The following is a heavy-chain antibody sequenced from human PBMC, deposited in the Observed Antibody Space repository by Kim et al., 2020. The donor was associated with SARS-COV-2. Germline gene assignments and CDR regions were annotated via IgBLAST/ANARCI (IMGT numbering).Heavy chain of an antibody. V-gene: IGHV4-34*01. CDR3: ARGSRKIVVVVAARYYFDY. J-gene: IGHJ4*02. D-gene: IGHD2-15*01. Sequence: SRVTISVDTSKNQFSLKLSSVTASDTAVYYCARGSRKIVVVVAARYYFDYWGQGTLVTVSS.